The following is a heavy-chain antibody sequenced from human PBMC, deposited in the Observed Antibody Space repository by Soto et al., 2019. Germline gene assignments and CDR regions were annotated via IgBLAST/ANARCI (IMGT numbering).Heavy chain of an antibody. Sequence: PSETLSLTCTVSGGSINSGDYYWSWIRQHPGKGLEWIGHIYFTGNTFYTPSLKSRVSISLDTSKNQFSLNLTSVTAADTAIYFCVRVLASGYSSSWYLDYWGQGTLVPVSS. CDR1: GGSINSGDYY. CDR3: VRVLASGYSSSWYLDY. D-gene: IGHD6-13*01. V-gene: IGHV4-31*03. J-gene: IGHJ4*02. CDR2: IYFTGNT.